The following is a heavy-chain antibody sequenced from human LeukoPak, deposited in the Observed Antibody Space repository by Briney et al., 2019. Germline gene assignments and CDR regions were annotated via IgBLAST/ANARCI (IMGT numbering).Heavy chain of an antibody. Sequence: SETLSLTCTVSGGSISSSSYYWGWTRQPPGKGLEWIGSIYYSGSTYYNPSLKSRVTISVDTSKNQFSLKLSSVTAADTAVYYCASRPFGSVVTPIDDAFDIWGQGTMVTVSS. CDR1: GGSISSSSYY. CDR3: ASRPFGSVVTPIDDAFDI. D-gene: IGHD2-15*01. CDR2: IYYSGST. V-gene: IGHV4-39*01. J-gene: IGHJ3*02.